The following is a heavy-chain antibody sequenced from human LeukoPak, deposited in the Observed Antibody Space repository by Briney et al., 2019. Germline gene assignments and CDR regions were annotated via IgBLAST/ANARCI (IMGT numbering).Heavy chain of an antibody. CDR1: GFTFSSYA. Sequence: GGSLRLSCAASGFTFSSYAMSWLGQPAARGVAGVEAISGSGGSTYYAPSVKGRFTISRDNSKNTLYLQMNSLRAEDTAVYYCAKDPYYGSSCYFDYWGQGTLVTVSS. V-gene: IGHV3-23*01. J-gene: IGHJ4*02. CDR3: AKDPYYGSSCYFDY. D-gene: IGHD3-22*01. CDR2: ISGSGGST.